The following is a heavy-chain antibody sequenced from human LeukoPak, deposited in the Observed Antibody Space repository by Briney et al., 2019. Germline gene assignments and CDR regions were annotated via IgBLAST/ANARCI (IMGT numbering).Heavy chain of an antibody. D-gene: IGHD3-3*01. CDR3: ARNAIFGLVTLDY. V-gene: IGHV1-69*13. CDR2: IIPIFGTA. Sequence: GASVTVSFKASGGTFISYAISWVRQAPGQGLEWMGGIIPIFGTANYIQKFQGRVTITADESTSTAYMELSSLRSEDTAVYYCARNAIFGLVTLDYWGQGTLVTVSS. J-gene: IGHJ4*02. CDR1: GGTFISYA.